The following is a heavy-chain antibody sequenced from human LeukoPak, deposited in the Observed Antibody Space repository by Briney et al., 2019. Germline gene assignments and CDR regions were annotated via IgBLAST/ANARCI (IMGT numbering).Heavy chain of an antibody. CDR3: AKAAYYDFWSGSLDY. J-gene: IGHJ4*02. V-gene: IGHV3-9*01. CDR2: ISWNSGSI. D-gene: IGHD3-3*01. Sequence: GRSLRLSCAASGFTFDDYAMHWVRQAPGKGLEWVSGISWNSGSIGYADSVKGRFTISRDNAKNSLYLQMNSLRAEDTAVYYCAKAAYYDFWSGSLDYWGQGTLVTVSS. CDR1: GFTFDDYA.